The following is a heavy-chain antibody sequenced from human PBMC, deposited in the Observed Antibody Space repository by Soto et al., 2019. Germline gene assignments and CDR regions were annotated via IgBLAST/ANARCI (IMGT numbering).Heavy chain of an antibody. V-gene: IGHV3-64*01. D-gene: IGHD5-12*01. CDR2: ISPNGGTT. CDR1: GFTFSSHA. J-gene: IGHJ4*02. CDR3: ARGHVDIVATTDY. Sequence: GGSLRLSCAASGFTFSSHAMHWVRQAPGKGLEFVSAISPNGGTTYYANSVKGRFIISRDNSKNTLYLQMGSLRAEDMAVYYCARGHVDIVATTDYWGQGTLVTVSS.